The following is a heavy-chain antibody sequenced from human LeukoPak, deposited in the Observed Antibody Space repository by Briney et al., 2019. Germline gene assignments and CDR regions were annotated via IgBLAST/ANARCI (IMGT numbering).Heavy chain of an antibody. CDR2: IKSKTDGGTT. J-gene: IGHJ4*02. CDR1: GFTFSNAW. Sequence: GGSLRLSCAASGFTFSNAWMSWVRQAPGKGLEWVGRIKSKTDGGTTDSAAPVKGRFTISRDDSRTTLYLQMNSLKTEDTAVYYCTTTWEYRSGFVDYWGQGTLVTVSS. CDR3: TTTWEYRSGFVDY. D-gene: IGHD6-19*01. V-gene: IGHV3-15*01.